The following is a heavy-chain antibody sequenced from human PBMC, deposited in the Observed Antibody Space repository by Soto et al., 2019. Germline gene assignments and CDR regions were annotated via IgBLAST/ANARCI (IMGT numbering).Heavy chain of an antibody. V-gene: IGHV3-74*01. D-gene: IGHD2-2*01. Sequence: PGGSLRLSCEVSGLTYSTAWMHWVRQAPGKGLVWVSSINRDGSVTNYADSVKGRFTISRDSAEKTLYLQINSLRADDAGVYYCARADIVVGPYMSLWGQGPTVTVS. CDR1: GLTYSTAW. CDR3: ARADIVVGPYMSL. J-gene: IGHJ6*02. CDR2: INRDGSVT.